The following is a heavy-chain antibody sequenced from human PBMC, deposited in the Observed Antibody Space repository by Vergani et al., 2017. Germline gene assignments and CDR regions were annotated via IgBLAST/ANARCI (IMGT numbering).Heavy chain of an antibody. CDR1: GFTFDTYT. CDR3: TTAWGLYYLHGEYFQY. J-gene: IGHJ1*01. V-gene: IGHV3-23*01. CDR2: ISSGGGDI. Sequence: EVQLLESGGGLVQPGGSRRLSCAGAGFTFDTYTMAYVRQAPGKGVEWVATISSGGGDIFYADSVKGRFTISRDNSKTTLFLQMNSLKDEDTAVYYCTTAWGLYYLHGEYFQYWGRGTLVSVSS. D-gene: IGHD3-10*01.